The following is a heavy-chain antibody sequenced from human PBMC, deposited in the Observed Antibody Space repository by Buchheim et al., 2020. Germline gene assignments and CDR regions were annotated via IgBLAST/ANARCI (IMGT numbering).Heavy chain of an antibody. Sequence: EVQLVESGGVLVQPGGSLRLSCAASGFMFSTYWMSWVRQAPGKGPEWVATIKQDGSEKNYVDSVVGRFTISRDNAKNSLDLQMNRLRVEDTGVYVCVRASSTVRAYYYGMDVWGQGTT. D-gene: IGHD4-11*01. V-gene: IGHV3-7*04. CDR1: GFMFSTYW. CDR3: VRASSTVRAYYYGMDV. J-gene: IGHJ6*02. CDR2: IKQDGSEK.